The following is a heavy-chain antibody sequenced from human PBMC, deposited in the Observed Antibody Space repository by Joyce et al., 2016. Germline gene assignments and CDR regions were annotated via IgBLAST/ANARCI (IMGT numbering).Heavy chain of an antibody. Sequence: QVQLVASGGGVVQPGRSLRLSCAASGFTFSYDSMHWGRQTPGKGVGWVGVVAHDRILTYYADSMKGRFTISRDNSKNERYLQVNSLRIDDTGVYYCAKEPGEYASVWCYVHWGQGTLVTVSS. V-gene: IGHV3-30*18. J-gene: IGHJ4*02. CDR2: VAHDRILT. CDR3: AKEPGEYASVWCYVH. D-gene: IGHD6-19*01. CDR1: GFTFSYDS.